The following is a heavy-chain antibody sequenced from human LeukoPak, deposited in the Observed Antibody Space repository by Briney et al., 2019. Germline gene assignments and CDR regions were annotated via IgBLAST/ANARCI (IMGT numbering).Heavy chain of an antibody. Sequence: SVKVSCKASGGTFSSYAISWVRQAPGQGLEWMGGIIPIFGTANYAQKFQGRVTITADESTSTAYMELSSLRSEDTAVYYCARGLLSGYCSSTSCYQVDYWGQGTLVTVSS. V-gene: IGHV1-69*13. CDR1: GGTFSSYA. CDR2: IIPIFGTA. J-gene: IGHJ4*02. D-gene: IGHD2-2*03. CDR3: ARGLLSGYCSSTSCYQVDY.